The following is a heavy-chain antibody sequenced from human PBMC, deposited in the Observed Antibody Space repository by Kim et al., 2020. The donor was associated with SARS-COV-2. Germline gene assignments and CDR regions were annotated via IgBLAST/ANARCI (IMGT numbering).Heavy chain of an antibody. Sequence: RGNTTYAQKFPGRVTMTRNTSIRTAYMELSSLRSEDTAVYYCARGRGAGYWGQGTLVTVSS. CDR2: RGNT. J-gene: IGHJ4*02. V-gene: IGHV1-8*01. CDR3: ARGRGAGY. D-gene: IGHD3-10*01.